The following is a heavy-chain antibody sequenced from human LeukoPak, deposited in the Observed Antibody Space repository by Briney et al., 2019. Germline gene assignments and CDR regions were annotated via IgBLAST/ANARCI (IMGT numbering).Heavy chain of an antibody. CDR2: IYYSGST. J-gene: IGHJ4*02. D-gene: IGHD6-13*01. Sequence: SETLSLTCTVSGGSISSSSYYWGWIRQPPGKGLEWIGSIYYSGSTYYNPSLKSRVTISVDTSKNQFSLKLSSVTAADTAVYYCARMDSSSWYFRVFDYWGQGTLVTVSS. CDR3: ARMDSSSWYFRVFDY. CDR1: GGSISSSSYY. V-gene: IGHV4-39*07.